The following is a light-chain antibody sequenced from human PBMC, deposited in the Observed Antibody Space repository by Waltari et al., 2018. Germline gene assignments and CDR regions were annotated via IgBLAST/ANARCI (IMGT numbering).Light chain of an antibody. CDR3: SSYTTSSTVYV. Sequence: QSALTQPASVSGSPGPSIPISCTGTSSDVGTYDYVSWYQQHPGNAPKLMFYDVTKRPSGIANRFSGSKSGNTASLTISGLQAEDEADYYCSSYTTSSTVYVFGTGTKVTVL. CDR2: DVT. J-gene: IGLJ1*01. CDR1: SSDVGTYDY. V-gene: IGLV2-14*03.